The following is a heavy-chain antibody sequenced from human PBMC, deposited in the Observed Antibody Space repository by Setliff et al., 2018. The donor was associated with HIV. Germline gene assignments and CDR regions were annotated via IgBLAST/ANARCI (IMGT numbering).Heavy chain of an antibody. Sequence: SETLSLTCAVYGGSFSGYYWSWIRQPPGKGLEWIGEINHSGSTNYNMSLWSRVTISLDASRNQFSLRLSSVTAADTAVYYCAREYISGYDVWGQGTLVTVSS. V-gene: IGHV4-34*01. CDR3: AREYISGYDV. CDR1: GGSFSGYY. J-gene: IGHJ1*01. D-gene: IGHD6-25*01. CDR2: INHSGST.